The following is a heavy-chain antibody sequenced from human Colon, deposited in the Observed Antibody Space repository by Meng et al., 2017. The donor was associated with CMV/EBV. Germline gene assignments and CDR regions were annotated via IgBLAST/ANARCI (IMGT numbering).Heavy chain of an antibody. CDR1: GFIFSDHY. CDR2: TGNKADSYTT. J-gene: IGHJ3*02. Sequence: GESLKISCAASGFIFSDHYIDWVRQAPGKGLEWVGRTGNKADSYTTEYAASVKGRFTISRDDSKNSLHLQMNSLKTEDTAVYYCTRGYSGVAIYAFDIWGQGPMVTVSS. D-gene: IGHD1-26*01. V-gene: IGHV3-72*01. CDR3: TRGYSGVAIYAFDI.